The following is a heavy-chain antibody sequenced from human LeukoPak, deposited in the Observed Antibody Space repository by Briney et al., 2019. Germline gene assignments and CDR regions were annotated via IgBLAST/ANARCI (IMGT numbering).Heavy chain of an antibody. J-gene: IGHJ3*02. CDR3: ARVFPLSVGATRGGAFDI. CDR1: GFTFTNYI. D-gene: IGHD1-26*01. CDR2: ISGSSSYI. V-gene: IGHV3-21*01. Sequence: GGSLRLSCAASGFTFTNYIMSWVRPAPGKGLEWVSDISGSSSYIYYADSLKGRFTISRDNARNSLFLQMNSLRAEDTAVYFCARVFPLSVGATRGGAFDIWGQGTMVAVSS.